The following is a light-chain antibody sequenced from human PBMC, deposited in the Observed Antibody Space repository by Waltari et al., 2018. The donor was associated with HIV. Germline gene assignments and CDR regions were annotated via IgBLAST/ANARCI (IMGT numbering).Light chain of an antibody. CDR3: QQYGSIQWT. V-gene: IGKV3-20*01. CDR1: QSVTSTY. CDR2: GAS. Sequence: EIVLTQSPGTLYLSPGERATLSCRASQSVTSTYFAWYQQKPGQAPRLLIYGASSRATGIPDRFSGTGSGTDFTRTISRLEPEDFALYYCQQYGSIQWTFGQGTKVEIK. J-gene: IGKJ1*01.